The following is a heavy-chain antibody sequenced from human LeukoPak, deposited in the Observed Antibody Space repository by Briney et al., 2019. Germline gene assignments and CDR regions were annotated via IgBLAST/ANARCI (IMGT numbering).Heavy chain of an antibody. CDR1: DGSISSSSYS. J-gene: IGHJ4*02. CDR3: ARQAYGGAFDY. Sequence: PSETLSLTCTVSDGSISSSSYSWGWIRQPPGKGLEWIGSIYYSGSTYYNPSLKSRVTISVDTSKNQFSLKLSSVTAADTAVYYCARQAYGGAFDYWGQGTLVTVSS. CDR2: IYYSGST. D-gene: IGHD4-17*01. V-gene: IGHV4-39*01.